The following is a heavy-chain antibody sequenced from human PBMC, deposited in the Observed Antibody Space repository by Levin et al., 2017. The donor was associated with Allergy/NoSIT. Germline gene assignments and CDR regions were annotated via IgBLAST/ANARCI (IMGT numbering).Heavy chain of an antibody. J-gene: IGHJ4*02. D-gene: IGHD6-13*01. CDR3: ASPGYSSSWTVTYYFDY. CDR2: IYYSGST. CDR1: GGSISSSSYY. V-gene: IGHV4-39*07. Sequence: PSETLSLTCTVSGGSISSSSYYWGWIRQPPGKGLEWIGSIYYSGSTYYNPSLKSRVTISVDTSKNQFSLKLSSVTAADTAVYYCASPGYSSSWTVTYYFDYWGQGTLVTVSS.